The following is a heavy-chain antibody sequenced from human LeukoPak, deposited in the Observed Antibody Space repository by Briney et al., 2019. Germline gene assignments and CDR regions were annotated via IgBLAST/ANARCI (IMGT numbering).Heavy chain of an antibody. CDR3: AKEGPPTYYDILTGYPPGFYFDY. CDR2: ITWNSGSI. D-gene: IGHD3-9*01. Sequence: GGSLRLSCAASGITFSSYGMSWVRQAPGKGLEWVSGITWNSGSIAYADSVKGRFTISRDNAKNSLYLQMNSLRAEDTAVYYCAKEGPPTYYDILTGYPPGFYFDYWGQGTLVTVSS. J-gene: IGHJ4*02. CDR1: GITFSSYG. V-gene: IGHV3-9*01.